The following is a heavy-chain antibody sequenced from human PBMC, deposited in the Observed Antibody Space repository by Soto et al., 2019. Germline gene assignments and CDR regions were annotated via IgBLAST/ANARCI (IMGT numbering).Heavy chain of an antibody. J-gene: IGHJ5*02. CDR3: ARLTESSRDYGLYNWFDP. V-gene: IGHV4-39*01. D-gene: IGHD4-17*01. CDR1: GGSISSSSYY. CDR2: IYYSGST. Sequence: PSETLSLTCTVSGGSISSSSYYWGWIRQPPGKGLEWIGSIYYSGSTYYNPSLKSRVTISVDTSKNQFSLKLSSVTAADTALYYCARLTESSRDYGLYNWFDPWGQGTLVTVSS.